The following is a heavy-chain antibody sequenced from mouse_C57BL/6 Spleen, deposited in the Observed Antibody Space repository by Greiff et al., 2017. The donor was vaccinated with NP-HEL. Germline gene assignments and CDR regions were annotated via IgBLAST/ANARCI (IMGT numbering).Heavy chain of an antibody. D-gene: IGHD1-1*01. V-gene: IGHV1-15*01. CDR1: GYTFTDYE. J-gene: IGHJ2*01. CDR3: TRIGGLLRFDY. CDR2: IDPETGGT. Sequence: QVQLQQSGAELVRPGASVTLSCKASGYTFTDYEMHWVKQTPVHGLEWIGAIDPETGGTAYNQKFKGKAILTADKSSSTAYMELRSLTSEDSAGYYCTRIGGLLRFDYWGQGTTLTVSS.